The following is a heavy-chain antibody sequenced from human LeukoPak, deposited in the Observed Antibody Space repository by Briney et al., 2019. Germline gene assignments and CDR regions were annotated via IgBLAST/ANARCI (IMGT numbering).Heavy chain of an antibody. Sequence: GASVKVSCKASGGTFSTCAMSWVRQAPGQGLEWMGGIIPIFDTANYAQNLQGRVTITADRSTSTAYLELSSLKSEDTAVYYCARGVGVGISGTEYYYYMDVWGKGTTVTVSS. D-gene: IGHD2-8*01. J-gene: IGHJ6*03. CDR2: IIPIFDTA. V-gene: IGHV1-69*06. CDR3: ARGVGVGISGTEYYYYMDV. CDR1: GGTFSTCA.